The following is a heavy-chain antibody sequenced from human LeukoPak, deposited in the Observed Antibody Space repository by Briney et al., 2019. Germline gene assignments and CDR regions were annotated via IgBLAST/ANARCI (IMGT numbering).Heavy chain of an antibody. CDR1: GFTFSSYG. CDR2: ISYDGSNK. CDR3: ARVNNYYGSGRAYYFDY. J-gene: IGHJ4*02. D-gene: IGHD3-10*01. Sequence: GRSLRLSCAASGFTFSSYGMHWVRQAPGKGLEWVAVISYDGSNKYYADSVKGRFTISRDNSKNTLYLQMNSLRAEDTAVYYCARVNNYYGSGRAYYFDYWGQGTLVTVSS. V-gene: IGHV3-30*03.